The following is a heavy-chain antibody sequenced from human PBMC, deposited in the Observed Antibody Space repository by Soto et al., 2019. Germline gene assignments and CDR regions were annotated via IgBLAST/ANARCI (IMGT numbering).Heavy chain of an antibody. J-gene: IGHJ6*02. CDR2: IYSGGST. CDR1: GFTVSSNY. V-gene: IGHV3-53*01. CDR3: AREERYNWNYRYYGMDV. Sequence: QPGGSLRLSCAASGFTVSSNYMSWVRQAPGKGLEWVSVIYSGGSTYYADSVKGRFTISRDNSKNTLYLQMNSLRAEDTAVYYCAREERYNWNYRYYGMDVWGQGTTVTVSS. D-gene: IGHD1-20*01.